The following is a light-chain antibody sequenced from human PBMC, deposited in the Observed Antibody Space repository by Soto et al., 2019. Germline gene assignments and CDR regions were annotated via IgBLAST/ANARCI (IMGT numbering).Light chain of an antibody. CDR3: QSYDDSLSVHYV. J-gene: IGLJ1*01. CDR1: SPKKGATYY. Sequence: LLTQPPPLSGGPGQRGTPSSPRGSPKKGATYYLKWYQQLPGTAPKLLIHGNTDRPSGVPDRFSGSKSGTSASLAITGLQADDEADYYCQSYDDSLSVHYVFGTGTKVTVL. CDR2: GNT. V-gene: IGLV1-40*01.